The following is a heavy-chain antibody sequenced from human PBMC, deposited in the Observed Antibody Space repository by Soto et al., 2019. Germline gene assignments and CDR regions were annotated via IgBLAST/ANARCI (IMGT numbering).Heavy chain of an antibody. J-gene: IGHJ1*01. Sequence: SETLSLTCAVSGDSITRIYHWAWIGQPPGRGLEWIASIYHCGTPYYTPSLKSRVTISVDTSKNQFSLRLSSVTAADSAVYYCARTDNVGYYQHFGQGNLVTVSS. V-gene: IGHV4-38-2*01. D-gene: IGHD3-3*01. CDR1: GDSITRIYH. CDR2: IYHCGTP. CDR3: ARTDNVGYYQH.